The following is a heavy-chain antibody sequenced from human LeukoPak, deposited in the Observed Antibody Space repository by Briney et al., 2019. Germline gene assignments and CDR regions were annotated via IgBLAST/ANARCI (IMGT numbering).Heavy chain of an antibody. D-gene: IGHD2-15*01. V-gene: IGHV3-30*02. J-gene: IGHJ6*02. CDR2: IRYDGSNK. Sequence: GGSLRLSCAASGFTFSSYGMHWVRQAPGKGLEWVAFIRYDGSNKYYADSVKGRFTISRDNSKNTLYLQMNGLRAEDTAVYYCAKVSRYCSGGSCFRELYGMDVWGQGTTVTVSS. CDR1: GFTFSSYG. CDR3: AKVSRYCSGGSCFRELYGMDV.